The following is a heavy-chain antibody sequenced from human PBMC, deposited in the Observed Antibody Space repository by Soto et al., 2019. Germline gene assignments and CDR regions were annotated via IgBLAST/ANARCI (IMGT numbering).Heavy chain of an antibody. D-gene: IGHD3-10*01. V-gene: IGHV4-31*03. CDR2: IYYSGST. J-gene: IGHJ2*01. CDR3: ATRGTQGYGSGSPSYWYFDL. Sequence: QVQLQESGPGLVKPSQTLSLTCTVSGGSISSGGYYWSWIRQHPGKGLEWIGYIYYSGSTYYNPSLKSRVTIAVDTSKNQFSLKLSSVTAADTAVYYCATRGTQGYGSGSPSYWYFDLWGRGTLVTVSS. CDR1: GGSISSGGYY.